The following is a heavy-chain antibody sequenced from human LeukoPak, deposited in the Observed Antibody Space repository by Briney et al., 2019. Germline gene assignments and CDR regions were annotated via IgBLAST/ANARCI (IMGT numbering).Heavy chain of an antibody. J-gene: IGHJ4*02. CDR2: IWYDGSNK. CDR1: GFTFSSYG. D-gene: IGHD1-26*01. V-gene: IGHV3-33*01. Sequence: GGSLRLSCAASGFTFSSYGMHWVRQAPGKGLEWVAVIWYDGSNKYHADSVKGRFTISRDNSKNTLYLQMNSLRAEDTAVYYCARDRHIVGATTLDYWGQGTLVTVSS. CDR3: ARDRHIVGATTLDY.